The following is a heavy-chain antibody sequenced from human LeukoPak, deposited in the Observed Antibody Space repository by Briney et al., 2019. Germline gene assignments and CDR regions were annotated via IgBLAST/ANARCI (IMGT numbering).Heavy chain of an antibody. Sequence: GGSLRLSCAASGFTFSSYWMSWVRQAPGKGLEWVANIKQDGSEKYYVDSVKGRFTISRDNAKNSLYLQMNSLRAEDTAVYYCARKLAAAGWRRGIDYWGREPWSPSPQ. D-gene: IGHD6-13*01. J-gene: IGHJ4*02. CDR2: IKQDGSEK. CDR1: GFTFSSYW. V-gene: IGHV3-7*01. CDR3: ARKLAAAGWRRGIDY.